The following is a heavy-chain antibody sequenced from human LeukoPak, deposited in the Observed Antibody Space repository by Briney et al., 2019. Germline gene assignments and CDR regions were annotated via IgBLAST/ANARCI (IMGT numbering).Heavy chain of an antibody. J-gene: IGHJ4*02. CDR2: ISSSGSTM. CDR1: GFTFSDYY. V-gene: IGHV3-11*01. CDR3: ARGIIQLWPHQAAGVDY. Sequence: PGGSLRLSCAASGFTFSDYYMSLIRQAPGKGLEWVSYISSSGSTMYYADSVKGRFTISRDNAKNSLYLQMNSLRAEDTAVYYCARGIIQLWPHQAAGVDYWGQGTLVTVSS. D-gene: IGHD5-18*01.